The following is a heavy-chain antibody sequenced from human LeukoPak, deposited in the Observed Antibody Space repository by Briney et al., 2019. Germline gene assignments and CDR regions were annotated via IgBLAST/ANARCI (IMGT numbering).Heavy chain of an antibody. CDR1: GFTFTRSA. Sequence: SVKVSCKASGFTFTRSAMQWVRQARGQRLEWIGWIVVCSGNTNYAQTFQERVTITRDMSTSTAYMELSSLRSEDTAVYYCAAADYYDSSGYYPYAFHIWGQGTMVTVSS. CDR3: AAADYYDSSGYYPYAFHI. CDR2: IVVCSGNT. J-gene: IGHJ3*02. V-gene: IGHV1-58*02. D-gene: IGHD3-22*01.